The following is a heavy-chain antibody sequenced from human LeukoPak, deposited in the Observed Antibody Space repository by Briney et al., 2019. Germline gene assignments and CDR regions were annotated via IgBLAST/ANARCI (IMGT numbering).Heavy chain of an antibody. CDR2: ISSSSSYI. CDR3: ARDASRGAFDI. D-gene: IGHD3-10*01. CDR1: GFAFSIYT. J-gene: IGHJ3*02. V-gene: IGHV3-21*01. Sequence: PGGSLRLSCAASGFAFSIYTMNWVRQAPGKGLEWVSSISSSSSYIYYADSVKGRFTISRDNAKNSLYLQMNSLRAEDTAVYYCARDASRGAFDIWGQGTMVTVSS.